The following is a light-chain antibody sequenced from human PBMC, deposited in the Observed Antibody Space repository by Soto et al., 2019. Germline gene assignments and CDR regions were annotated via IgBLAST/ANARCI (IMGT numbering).Light chain of an antibody. CDR2: GAS. CDR3: QQYNNWPPWT. Sequence: EIVMTQSPATLSVSPGERATLSCRASQSVSSNVAWYQQKPGQPPRLLIYGASTRATGIPARFSGSGSGTEFTLTISSLQSEDFAVYFCQQYNNWPPWTFGQGTKVEI. CDR1: QSVSSN. V-gene: IGKV3-15*01. J-gene: IGKJ1*01.